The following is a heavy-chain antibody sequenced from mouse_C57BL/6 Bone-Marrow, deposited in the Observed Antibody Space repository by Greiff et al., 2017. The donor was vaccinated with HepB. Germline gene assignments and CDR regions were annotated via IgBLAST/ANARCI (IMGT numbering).Heavy chain of an antibody. CDR1: GYSFTSYY. V-gene: IGHV1-66*01. J-gene: IGHJ1*03. D-gene: IGHD1-1*01. CDR2: IYPGSGNT. Sequence: VKLMESGPELVKPGASVKISCKASGYSFTSYYIHWVKQRPGQGLEWIGWIYPGSGNTKYNEKFKGKATLTADTSSSTAYMQLSSLTSEDSAVYYSTRDGSSYYWYFDVWGTGTTVTVSS. CDR3: TRDGSSYYWYFDV.